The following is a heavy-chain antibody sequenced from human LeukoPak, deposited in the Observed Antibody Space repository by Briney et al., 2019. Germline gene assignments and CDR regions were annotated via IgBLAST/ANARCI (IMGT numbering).Heavy chain of an antibody. V-gene: IGHV3-23*01. D-gene: IGHD3-10*01. CDR2: ISGSGGST. Sequence: HAGGSLRLACAASGFTFSSYAMSWVRQAPGKGLEWVSAISGSGGSTYYADSVKGRFTISRDNSKNTLYLQMNSLRAEDTAVYYCAKVLGMVRGVIPPFDYWGQGTLVTVSS. CDR1: GFTFSSYA. J-gene: IGHJ4*02. CDR3: AKVLGMVRGVIPPFDY.